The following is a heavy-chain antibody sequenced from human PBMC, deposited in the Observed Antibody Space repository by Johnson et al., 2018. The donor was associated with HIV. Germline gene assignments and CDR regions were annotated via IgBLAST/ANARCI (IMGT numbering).Heavy chain of an antibody. CDR1: GVTVSNNY. V-gene: IGHV3-66*01. J-gene: IGHJ3*02. D-gene: IGHD3-16*02. CDR2: IYSGGST. CDR3: ARENYDYVWESYRKGGAFDI. Sequence: VQLVESGGGLVQRGGSLRLSCVASGVTVSNNYMIWVRQAPGKGLEWVSVIYSGGSTYQADSVKGRFTISRDNSKNTLYLQMNSLTAEDTAVYYCARENYDYVWESYRKGGAFDIWGQGTMVTVSS.